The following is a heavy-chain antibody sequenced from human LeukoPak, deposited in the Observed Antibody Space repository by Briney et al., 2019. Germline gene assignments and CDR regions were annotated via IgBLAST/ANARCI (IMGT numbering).Heavy chain of an antibody. CDR2: INPNSGGT. CDR1: GYTFTGYY. V-gene: IGHV1-2*06. D-gene: IGHD2-2*01. CDR3: ASQVVPAAYYYYYYMDV. Sequence: ASVKVSCKASGYTFTGYYMHWVRQAPGQGLEWMGRINPNSGGTNYAQKFQGRVTMTRDTSISTAYMELSRLRSEDTAVYYCASQVVPAAYYYYYYMDVWGKGTTVTVSS. J-gene: IGHJ6*03.